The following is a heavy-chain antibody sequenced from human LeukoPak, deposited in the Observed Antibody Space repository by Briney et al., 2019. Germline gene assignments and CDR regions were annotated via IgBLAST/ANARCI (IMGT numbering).Heavy chain of an antibody. CDR1: GFTVSDSY. Sequence: GGSLRLSCAASGFTVSDSYMSWVRQAPGKGLEWVSVIYSGGSTYYADSVKGRFTISRDHSKNTLYLQMNSLKADDTAVYYCARAWSGTQYYFDYWGQGTLDTVSS. V-gene: IGHV3-66*01. CDR2: IYSGGST. D-gene: IGHD3-3*01. J-gene: IGHJ4*02. CDR3: ARAWSGTQYYFDY.